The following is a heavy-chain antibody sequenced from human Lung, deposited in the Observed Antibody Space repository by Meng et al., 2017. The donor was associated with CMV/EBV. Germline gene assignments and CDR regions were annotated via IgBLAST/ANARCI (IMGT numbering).Heavy chain of an antibody. CDR3: ARDSSVGGGFLEWSPYYYYGMDV. V-gene: IGHV4-31*03. J-gene: IGHJ6*02. Sequence: SXTLSLXCTVSGGSISSGGYYWSWIRQHPGKGLEWIGYIYYSGSTYYNPSLKSRVTISVDTSKNQFSLKLSSVTAADTAVYYCARDSSVGGGFLEWSPYYYYGMDVXGQGXTVTVSS. D-gene: IGHD3-3*01. CDR2: IYYSGST. CDR1: GGSISSGGYY.